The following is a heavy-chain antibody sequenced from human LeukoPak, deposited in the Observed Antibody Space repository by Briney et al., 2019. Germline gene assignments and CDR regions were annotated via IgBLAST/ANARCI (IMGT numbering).Heavy chain of an antibody. CDR2: IIPIFGTA. CDR1: GGTFSSYA. V-gene: IGHV1-69*13. J-gene: IGHJ4*02. D-gene: IGHD2-2*03. Sequence: SVKVSCKASGGTFSSYAISWVRQAPGQGHEWMGGIIPIFGTANYAQKFQGRVTITADESTSTAYMELSSLRSEDTAVYYCAREGSGGYCSSTSCAPLGYWGQGTLVTVSS. CDR3: AREGSGGYCSSTSCAPLGY.